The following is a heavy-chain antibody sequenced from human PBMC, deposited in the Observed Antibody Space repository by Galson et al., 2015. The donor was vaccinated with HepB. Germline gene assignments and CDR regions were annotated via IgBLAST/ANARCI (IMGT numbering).Heavy chain of an antibody. J-gene: IGHJ5*02. D-gene: IGHD1-1*01. CDR3: ARDRETREFDP. V-gene: IGHV3-30-3*01. Sequence: SLRLSCAASGFTFSSYAMHWVRQAPGKGLEWVAVISYDGSNKYYADSVKGRFTISRDNSKNTLYLQMNSLRAEDTAVYYCARDRETREFDPWGQGTLVTVSS. CDR1: GFTFSSYA. CDR2: ISYDGSNK.